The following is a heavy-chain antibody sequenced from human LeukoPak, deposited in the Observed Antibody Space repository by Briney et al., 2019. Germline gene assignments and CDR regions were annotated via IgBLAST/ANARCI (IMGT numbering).Heavy chain of an antibody. Sequence: GRSLRLSCAVSGFTSDDYAMHWVRQVPGKGLEWVSGISWNSDNIDYADSVKGRFTISRDNAKNYLYLQMNSLRSEDTALYYCAANGGGDSGYGNFDYWGQGTLVTVFS. J-gene: IGHJ4*02. CDR3: AANGGGDSGYGNFDY. CDR1: GFTSDDYA. V-gene: IGHV3-9*02. D-gene: IGHD5-12*01. CDR2: ISWNSDNI.